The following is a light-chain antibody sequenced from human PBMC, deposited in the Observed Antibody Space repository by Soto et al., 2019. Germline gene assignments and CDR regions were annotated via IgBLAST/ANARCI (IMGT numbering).Light chain of an antibody. CDR1: QSVSSY. CDR2: DAS. Sequence: EVVLTQSPATLSLSPGERATLSCRASQSVSSYLAWYQQKPGQAPRLLIYDASNRATGIPARFSGSGSGTDFTLTISRLEPQDFAVYYCQQRSKWYTLGQGTKVDIK. V-gene: IGKV3-11*01. J-gene: IGKJ2*01. CDR3: QQRSKWYT.